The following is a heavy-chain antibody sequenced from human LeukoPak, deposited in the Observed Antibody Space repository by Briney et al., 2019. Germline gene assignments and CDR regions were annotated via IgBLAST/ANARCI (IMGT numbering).Heavy chain of an antibody. V-gene: IGHV4-4*02. CDR2: INHSGGT. CDR1: GGSISSSNW. D-gene: IGHD2-21*02. J-gene: IGHJ4*02. CDR3: ARGPPYIVVVTAIGFFDY. Sequence: SETLSLTCAVSGGSISSSNWWSWIRQPPGKGLEWIGEINHSGGTNYNPSLKSRVTISVDTSKNQFSLKLSSVTAADTAVYYCARGPPYIVVVTAIGFFDYWGQGTLVTVSS.